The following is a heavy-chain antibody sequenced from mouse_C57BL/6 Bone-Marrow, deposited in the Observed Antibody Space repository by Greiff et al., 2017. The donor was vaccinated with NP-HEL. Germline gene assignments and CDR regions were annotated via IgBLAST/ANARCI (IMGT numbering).Heavy chain of an antibody. D-gene: IGHD1-1*01. CDR3: ARAGVLRSGFAY. CDR1: GYSITSGYY. J-gene: IGHJ3*01. Sequence: VQLQQSGPGLVKPSQSLSLTCSVTGYSITSGYYWNWLRQFPGNKLEWMGYISYDGSNNYNPSLKNRISITRDTSKNQFFLKLNSVTTEDTATYYCARAGVLRSGFAYWGQGTLVTVSA. CDR2: ISYDGSN. V-gene: IGHV3-6*01.